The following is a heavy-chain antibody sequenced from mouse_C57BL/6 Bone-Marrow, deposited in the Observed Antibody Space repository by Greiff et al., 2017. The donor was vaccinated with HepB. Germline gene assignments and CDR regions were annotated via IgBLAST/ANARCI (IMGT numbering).Heavy chain of an antibody. Sequence: EVHLVESGPELVKPGASVKISCKASGYSFTDYNMNWVKQSNGKSLEWIGVINPNYGTTSYNQKFKGKATLTVDQSSSTAYMQLNSLTSEDSAVYYCASPTGTGAMDYWGQGTSVTVSS. V-gene: IGHV1-39*01. CDR3: ASPTGTGAMDY. CDR1: GYSFTDYN. CDR2: INPNYGTT. D-gene: IGHD4-1*01. J-gene: IGHJ4*01.